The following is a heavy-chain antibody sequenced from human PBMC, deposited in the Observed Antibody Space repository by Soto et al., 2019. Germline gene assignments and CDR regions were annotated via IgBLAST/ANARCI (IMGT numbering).Heavy chain of an antibody. CDR3: ARDLGSIYSSSWYRAEGNWFDP. CDR2: ISAYNGNT. V-gene: IGHV1-18*01. D-gene: IGHD6-13*01. J-gene: IGHJ5*02. Sequence: ASVKVSCKASGYTFTSYGISWVRQAPGQGLEWMGWISAYNGNTNYAQKLQGRVTMTTDTSTSTAYMELRSLRSGDTAVYYCARDLGSIYSSSWYRAEGNWFDPWGQGTLVTVS. CDR1: GYTFTSYG.